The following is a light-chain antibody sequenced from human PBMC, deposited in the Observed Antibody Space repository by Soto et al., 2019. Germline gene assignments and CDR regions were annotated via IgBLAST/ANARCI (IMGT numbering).Light chain of an antibody. CDR2: GAS. CDR3: QQYGSSPGT. J-gene: IGKJ1*01. CDR1: QSVSSSY. Sequence: IVLTQSPGTLSLSPGERATLSWRASQSVSSSYLAWYQQKPGQAPRLLIYGASSRATGIPDRFSGSGSGTDFTLTISRLEPEDFAVYYCQQYGSSPGTFGQGTKVEIK. V-gene: IGKV3-20*01.